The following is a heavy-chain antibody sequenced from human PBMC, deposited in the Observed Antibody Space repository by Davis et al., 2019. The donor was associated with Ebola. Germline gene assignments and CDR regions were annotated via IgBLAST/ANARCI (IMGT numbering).Heavy chain of an antibody. J-gene: IGHJ4*02. V-gene: IGHV3-73*01. CDR2: IRSKANSYAT. D-gene: IGHD6-25*01. CDR1: GFPFSGSA. CDR3: SRSGSGGGDY. Sequence: GASPQISCASSGFPFSGSAMPWVRQASGKGLEWVGRIRSKANSYATAYAASVKGRFTISRDDSKNTAYLQMNSLKTEDTAVYYCSRSGSGGGDYWGQGTLVTVSS.